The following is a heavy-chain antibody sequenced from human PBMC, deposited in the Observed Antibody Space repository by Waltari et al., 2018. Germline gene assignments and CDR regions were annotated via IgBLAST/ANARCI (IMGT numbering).Heavy chain of an antibody. CDR2: ISYSGST. CDR1: GGSISSSPYY. Sequence: QLQLQESGPGLLKPSETLSLTCTVSGGSISSSPYYWGWIRQPPGKGLEWIGSISYSGSTYYTPSFKSRITISVDTSKNQFSLKLSSVIAADTAVYYCARLCIGCPFDYWGQGTLVTVSS. J-gene: IGHJ4*02. V-gene: IGHV4-39*01. CDR3: ARLCIGCPFDY. D-gene: IGHD2-15*01.